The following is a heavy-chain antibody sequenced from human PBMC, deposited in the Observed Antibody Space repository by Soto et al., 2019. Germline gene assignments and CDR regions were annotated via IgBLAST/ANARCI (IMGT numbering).Heavy chain of an antibody. V-gene: IGHV4-4*02. CDR3: ARAKLCNTLSCPHSFDT. Sequence: QVLLQESGPGLINASGTLSLTCGVSGGSISTNNWWSWVRQTPGQGLEWMAEAYHTGSTNYNPSHTGRLTRSVDKSKNQSSLRLTSVTAADSAVYYCARAKLCNTLSCPHSFDTWGQGTLVSVSS. J-gene: IGHJ4*02. CDR1: GGSISTNNW. CDR2: AYHTGST. D-gene: IGHD2-15*01.